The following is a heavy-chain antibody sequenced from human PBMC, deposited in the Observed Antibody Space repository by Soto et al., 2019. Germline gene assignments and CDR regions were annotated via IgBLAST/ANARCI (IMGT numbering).Heavy chain of an antibody. CDR1: GGTFSTYA. Sequence: QVQLVQSGAEVKKPGSSVKVSCKSSGGTFSTYAISWVRQAPGQGLERMGGIIPIFGTANYAQKFQGRVTITADESTTTAYMELISLRSEDTAVYYCARDEMVVATGSRTWHYYYGMDVWGQGTTVTVSS. V-gene: IGHV1-69*12. J-gene: IGHJ6*02. D-gene: IGHD2-15*01. CDR2: IIPIFGTA. CDR3: ARDEMVVATGSRTWHYYYGMDV.